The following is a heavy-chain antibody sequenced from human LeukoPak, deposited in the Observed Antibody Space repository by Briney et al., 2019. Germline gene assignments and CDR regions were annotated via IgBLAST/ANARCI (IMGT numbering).Heavy chain of an antibody. CDR2: INPSGGRT. CDR1: GYTFTSYY. CDR3: AGVAGEGYSYGQTRDAFDI. D-gene: IGHD5-18*01. Sequence: ASVKVSCKASGYTFTSYYMHWVRQAPGQGLEWMGIINPSGGRTNYAQKFQGRVTMTGDTSTSTVYMELNSLRSEDAAVYYCAGVAGEGYSYGQTRDAFDIWGQGTMVTVSS. J-gene: IGHJ3*02. V-gene: IGHV1-46*01.